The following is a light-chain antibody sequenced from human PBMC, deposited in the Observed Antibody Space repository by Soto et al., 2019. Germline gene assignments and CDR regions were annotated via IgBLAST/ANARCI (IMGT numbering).Light chain of an antibody. Sequence: DIQMTQSPSTLSASVGDRVTITCRASQSVRSWLAWYQQKPGRAPKFLIYDASSLESGVPSRFSGSGPGTELTLTISNLQPDDFATYYCQQYDNYPLTFGGGTKVEI. CDR3: QQYDNYPLT. V-gene: IGKV1-5*01. J-gene: IGKJ4*01. CDR2: DAS. CDR1: QSVRSW.